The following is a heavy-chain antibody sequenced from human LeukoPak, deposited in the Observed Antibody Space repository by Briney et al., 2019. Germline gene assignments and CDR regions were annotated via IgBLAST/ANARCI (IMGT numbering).Heavy chain of an antibody. V-gene: IGHV3-74*03. CDR3: ATDLDYTFDY. D-gene: IGHD4-4*01. CDR2: IKKDGFFS. J-gene: IGHJ4*02. Sequence: GGSLRLSCTASGFPFRVRWMHWVRQAPGKGLVWISLIKKDGFFSTYADSVKGRFTISRDDARNTLYLQMDSLRADDTAVYYCATDLDYTFDYWGRGTLVTVSS. CDR1: GFPFRVRW.